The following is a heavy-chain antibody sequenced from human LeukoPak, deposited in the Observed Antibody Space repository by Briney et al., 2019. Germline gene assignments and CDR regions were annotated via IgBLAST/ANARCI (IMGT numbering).Heavy chain of an antibody. CDR1: GGSFSNYY. Sequence: PSETLSLTCTVSGGSFSNYYWSWIRQPPGKGLEWIGYVYYTGSTNCDPSLKSRVTISIDMSKIQFSLKLNSVTAADTAVYYCASRVARTGIYAFDIWGQGTMITVSS. V-gene: IGHV4-59*01. D-gene: IGHD1-1*01. CDR2: VYYTGST. J-gene: IGHJ3*02. CDR3: ASRVARTGIYAFDI.